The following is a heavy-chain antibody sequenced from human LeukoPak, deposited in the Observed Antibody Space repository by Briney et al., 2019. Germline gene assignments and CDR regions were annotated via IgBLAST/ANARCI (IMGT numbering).Heavy chain of an antibody. CDR2: MSDSGIT. Sequence: SETLSLTCTVSGGSMRNYFWSWIRQPPGKRLEWIGYMSDSGITAYNPSLKSRVTFSLNTSNNQFSLKVTSVTAADTAVYYCARVDALAVSLDYWGQGTLVTVSS. D-gene: IGHD4-11*01. V-gene: IGHV4-59*01. CDR3: ARVDALAVSLDY. CDR1: GGSMRNYF. J-gene: IGHJ4*02.